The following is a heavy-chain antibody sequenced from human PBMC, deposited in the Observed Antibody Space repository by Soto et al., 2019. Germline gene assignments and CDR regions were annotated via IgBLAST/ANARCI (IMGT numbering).Heavy chain of an antibody. CDR2: IHYSGST. CDR3: ARGVVGARPDY. D-gene: IGHD2-15*01. V-gene: IGHV4-59*01. J-gene: IGHJ4*02. Sequence: PSETLSLTCTVSGGSISSYYWSWIRQPPGKGLEWIGYIHYSGSTNYNPSLKSRVTISADTSRKQFSLKLSSVTTADTAVYYCARGVVGARPDYRGQGTLVTVSS. CDR1: GGSISSYY.